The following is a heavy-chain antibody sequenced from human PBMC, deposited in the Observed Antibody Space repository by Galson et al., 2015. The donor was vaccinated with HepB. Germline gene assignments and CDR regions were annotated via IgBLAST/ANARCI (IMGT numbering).Heavy chain of an antibody. V-gene: IGHV1-69*13. D-gene: IGHD5-12*01. J-gene: IGHJ4*02. CDR3: AGGKEVATIGGFDY. CDR1: RGTFSSYA. Sequence: SVKVSCKASRGTFSSYAISWVRQAPGQGLEWMGGIIPIFGTANYAQKFQGRVTITADESTSTAYMELSSLRSEDTAVYYCAGGKEVATIGGFDYWGQGTLVTVSS. CDR2: IIPIFGTA.